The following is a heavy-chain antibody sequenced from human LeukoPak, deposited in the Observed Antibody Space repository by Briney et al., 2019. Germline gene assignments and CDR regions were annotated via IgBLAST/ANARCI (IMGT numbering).Heavy chain of an antibody. D-gene: IGHD6-19*01. CDR1: GFTFSNYG. Sequence: GGSLRLSCAASGFTFSNYGMHWVRQAPGKGLEWVAFIRYDGTNKYYADSVKGRFTISRDNSKNTLYLKMNSLRSEDTAVYYCAMGVGAPEGLAVAADFDYWGQGTLVTVSS. CDR3: AMGVGAPEGLAVAADFDY. CDR2: IRYDGTNK. V-gene: IGHV3-30*02. J-gene: IGHJ4*02.